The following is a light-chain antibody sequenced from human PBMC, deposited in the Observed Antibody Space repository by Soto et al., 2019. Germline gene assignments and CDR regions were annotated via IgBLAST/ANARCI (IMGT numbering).Light chain of an antibody. V-gene: IGKV1-13*02. CDR1: QGISSA. CDR2: DAS. CDR3: QLLDTYPPMYI. J-gene: IGKJ2*01. Sequence: IQLTQSPSSLSASVGDRVTITCRASQGISSALAWYQQKPGSPPNLLIYDASTLVTGVPLRFSGSGSGTDFTLTISSLQPEDLATYYCQLLDTYPPMYIFGQGTKLEIK.